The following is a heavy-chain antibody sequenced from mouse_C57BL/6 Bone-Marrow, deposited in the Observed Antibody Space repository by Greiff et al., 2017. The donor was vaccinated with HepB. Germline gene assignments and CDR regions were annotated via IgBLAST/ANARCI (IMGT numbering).Heavy chain of an antibody. J-gene: IGHJ3*01. CDR1: GFTFSSYG. Sequence: EVMLVESGGDLVKPGGSLKLSCAASGFTFSSYGMSWVRHTPDKRLEWVATISSGGSYTYYPDSVKGRFTISRDNAKNTLYLQMSSLKSEDTAMYYCARRELGPFAYWGQGTLVTVSA. CDR3: ARRELGPFAY. CDR2: ISSGGSYT. V-gene: IGHV5-6*02. D-gene: IGHD4-1*01.